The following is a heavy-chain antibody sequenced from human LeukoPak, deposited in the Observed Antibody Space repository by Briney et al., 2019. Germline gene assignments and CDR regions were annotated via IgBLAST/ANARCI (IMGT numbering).Heavy chain of an antibody. CDR1: GGTFSSYA. CDR3: ARANCAGDCYLKH. Sequence: ASVEVSCKASGGTFSSYAISWVRQAPGQGLEYMGWISVDNGDTNDAQMLQGRVTMTTDTSTNTAYMELRGLRSDDTAVYYCARANCAGDCYLKHWGQGTLVTVSS. J-gene: IGHJ4*02. D-gene: IGHD2-21*02. V-gene: IGHV1-18*01. CDR2: ISVDNGDT.